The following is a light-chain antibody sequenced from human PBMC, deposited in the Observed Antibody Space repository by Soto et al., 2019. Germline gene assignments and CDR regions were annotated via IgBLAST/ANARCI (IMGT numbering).Light chain of an antibody. CDR1: SWHSNYA. CDR3: HTCVTGIDI. J-gene: IGLJ2*01. Sequence: QSVLTQSPSASASLGASVKLTCTLSSWHSNYAIAWHQQQPEQGPRFLLNINSDGSHSKGDGVRDRFSGSSSGAERSITIPPLQAEDEADCYCHTCVTGIDIFGGGTKLTVL. V-gene: IGLV4-69*01. CDR2: INSDGSH.